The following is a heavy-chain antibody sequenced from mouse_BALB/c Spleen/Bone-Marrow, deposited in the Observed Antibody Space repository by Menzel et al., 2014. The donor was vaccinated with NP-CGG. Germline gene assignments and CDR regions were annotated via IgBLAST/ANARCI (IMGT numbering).Heavy chain of an antibody. CDR1: GYTFTSYW. CDR2: IYPSDSYT. Sequence: VQLVESGAELVRPGASVKLSCKASGYTFTSYWINWVKQRPGQGLEWIGNIYPSDSYTNYNQKFKDKATLTVDKSSSTAYMQLSSPTSEDSAVYYCTRRDYAMGYRGQGTSVTVSS. J-gene: IGHJ4*01. CDR3: TRRDYAMGY. V-gene: IGHV1-69*02.